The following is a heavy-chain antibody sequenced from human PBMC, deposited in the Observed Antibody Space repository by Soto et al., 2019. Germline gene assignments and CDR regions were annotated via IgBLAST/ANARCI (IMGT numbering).Heavy chain of an antibody. CDR2: ISLSGSTI. V-gene: IGHV3-48*03. J-gene: IGHJ4*02. CDR3: ARESFGASPNFFDY. D-gene: IGHD3-3*01. CDR1: GFAFSNYE. Sequence: PGGSLRLSCAASGFAFSNYEMNWVRQAPGKGLEWVSYISLSGSTIYYADSVKGRFTISRDDAKSSLYLQMDSLRADDTAVYYCARESFGASPNFFDYWGQGTLVTVSS.